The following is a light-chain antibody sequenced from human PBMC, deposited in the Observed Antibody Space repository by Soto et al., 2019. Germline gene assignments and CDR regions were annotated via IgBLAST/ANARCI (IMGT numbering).Light chain of an antibody. Sequence: EIVLTQSPGTLPLSSGERAPLSCRASQSFRSRYLAWYQQRHGQAPRLXXFAASSRATGIPDRFSGSGSGTDFTLTISRLEHEDDAAYYCQQYGSSPGFTFGGGTKVEI. CDR1: QSFRSRY. V-gene: IGKV3-20*01. CDR3: QQYGSSPGFT. CDR2: AAS. J-gene: IGKJ4*01.